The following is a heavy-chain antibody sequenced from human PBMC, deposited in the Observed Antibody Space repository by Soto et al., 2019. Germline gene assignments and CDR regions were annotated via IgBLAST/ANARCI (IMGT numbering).Heavy chain of an antibody. CDR3: TTGYYYGSGSDY. J-gene: IGHJ4*02. CDR2: IKSKTDGGTT. Sequence: GGSLRLSCAASGFTFSNAWMSWVRQAPGKGLEWVGRIKSKTDGGTTDYAAPVKGRFTISRDDSKNTLYLQMNSLKTEDTAVNYCTTGYYYGSGSDYWGQGTLVTVSS. D-gene: IGHD3-10*01. V-gene: IGHV3-15*01. CDR1: GFTFSNAW.